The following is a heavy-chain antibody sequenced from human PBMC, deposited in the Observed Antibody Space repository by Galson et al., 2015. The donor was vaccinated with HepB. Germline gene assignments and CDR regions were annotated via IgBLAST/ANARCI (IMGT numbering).Heavy chain of an antibody. CDR1: GFTFSSYW. Sequence: SLRLSCAASGFTFSSYWMHWVRQAPGKGLVWVSRINSDGSSTSYADSVKGRFTISRDNAKNTLYLQMNSLRAEDTAVYYCARLFWSGYPYYYYYYMDVWGKGTTVTVSS. V-gene: IGHV3-74*01. CDR3: ARLFWSGYPYYYYYYMDV. CDR2: INSDGSST. J-gene: IGHJ6*03. D-gene: IGHD3-3*01.